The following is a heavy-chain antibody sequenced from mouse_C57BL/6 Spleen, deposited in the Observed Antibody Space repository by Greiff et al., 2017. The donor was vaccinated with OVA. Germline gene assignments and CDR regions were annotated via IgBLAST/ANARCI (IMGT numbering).Heavy chain of an antibody. Sequence: VKLMESGGDLVKPGGSLKLSCAASGFTFSSYGMSWVRQTPDKRLEWVATISSGGSYTYYPDSVKGRFTISRDNAKNTLYLQMSSLKSEDTAMYYCARLSFAYWGQGTLVTVSA. CDR1: GFTFSSYG. CDR3: ARLSFAY. J-gene: IGHJ3*01. CDR2: ISSGGSYT. V-gene: IGHV5-6*02.